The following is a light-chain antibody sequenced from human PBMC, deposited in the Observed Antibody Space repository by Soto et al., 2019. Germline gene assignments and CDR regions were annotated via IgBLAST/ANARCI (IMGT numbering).Light chain of an antibody. CDR2: GVS. J-gene: IGKJ1*01. V-gene: IGKV3-20*01. CDR3: QEYGTSRT. Sequence: EIVLTQSPGTLSLSPGERATPSCRASQSVSSTYLAWYQQKPGQAPRLLIYGVSSRATGIPDRFSGSGSGTDFTLTISRLEPEDFAVYYCQEYGTSRTLGQGTKVEIK. CDR1: QSVSSTY.